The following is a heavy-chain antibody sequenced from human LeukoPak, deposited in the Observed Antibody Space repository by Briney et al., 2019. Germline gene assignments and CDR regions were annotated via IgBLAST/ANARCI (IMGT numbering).Heavy chain of an antibody. CDR3: TRDQNFYGSGRGFDP. J-gene: IGHJ5*02. D-gene: IGHD3-10*01. CDR2: ISYDGSNK. V-gene: IGHV3-30*03. Sequence: GGSLRLSCAASGFTFSSYGMHWVRQAPGKGLEWVAVISYDGSNKYYADSVKGRFTISRDNAKNLLYLQMNSLRAEDTAIYYCTRDQNFYGSGRGFDPWGQGTLVSVSS. CDR1: GFTFSSYG.